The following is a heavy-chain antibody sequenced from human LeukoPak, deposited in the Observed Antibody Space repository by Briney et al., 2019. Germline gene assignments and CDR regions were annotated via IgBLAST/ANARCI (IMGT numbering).Heavy chain of an antibody. CDR2: IYYSGST. D-gene: IGHD5-24*01. Sequence: SETLSLTCAVYGGSFSGYYWSWIRQPPGKGLEWIGYIYYSGSTNYNPSLKSRVTISVDTSKNQFSLKLSSVTAADTAVYYCARGSRDGYNYEGFDYWGQGTLVTVSS. V-gene: IGHV4-59*01. J-gene: IGHJ4*02. CDR1: GGSFSGYY. CDR3: ARGSRDGYNYEGFDY.